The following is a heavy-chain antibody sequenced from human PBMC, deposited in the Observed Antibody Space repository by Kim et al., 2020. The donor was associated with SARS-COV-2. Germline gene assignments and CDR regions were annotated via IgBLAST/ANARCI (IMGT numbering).Heavy chain of an antibody. V-gene: IGHV3-73*01. CDR2: IKGRPNNYAT. J-gene: IGHJ4*02. CDR3: TNAGLES. Sequence: GGSLRLSCATSGFGFTNSGMHWVRQASGKGLECVGRIKGRPNNYATAYAASVQGRFTFSRHDSKSTAYLQMNSLNTDDTAVYYCTNAGLESWGQGTLVTVSS. CDR1: GFGFTNSG.